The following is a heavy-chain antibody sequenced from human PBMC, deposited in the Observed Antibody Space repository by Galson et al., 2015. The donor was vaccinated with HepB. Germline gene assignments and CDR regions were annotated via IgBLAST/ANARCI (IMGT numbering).Heavy chain of an antibody. Sequence: SGAEVKKPGESLKLSCQGSGYSFTNYWIAWVRQMPGKGLEWVGIIYPADSDTRYSPSFQGQVTISADKSISIAYRQWSSLKASDTAMYYCARHDRQWRYIGGWGKGPTVTVSS. D-gene: IGHD6-19*01. CDR1: GYSFTNYW. CDR2: IYPADSDT. V-gene: IGHV5-51*01. CDR3: ARHDRQWRYIGG. J-gene: IGHJ6*03.